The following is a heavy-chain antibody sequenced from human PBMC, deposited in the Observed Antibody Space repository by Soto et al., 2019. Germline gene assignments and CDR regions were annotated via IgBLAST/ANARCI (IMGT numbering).Heavy chain of an antibody. J-gene: IGHJ4*02. CDR2: MSSGSSYI. CDR3: ASHPCDSSRSWYHFDY. Sequence: EVQLVESGGGLVKPGGSLRLSCAASGFTFSDYTMNWVRQAPGKGLEWVSSMSSGSSYIDYADSVKGRFTISRDNAKKALYLQMNSLRAEDTAVYYCASHPCDSSRSWYHFDYWGQGTLVTVSS. V-gene: IGHV3-21*01. CDR1: GFTFSDYT. D-gene: IGHD3-22*01.